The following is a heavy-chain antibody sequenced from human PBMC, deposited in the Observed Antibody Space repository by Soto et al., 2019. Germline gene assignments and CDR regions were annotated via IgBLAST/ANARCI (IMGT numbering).Heavy chain of an antibody. D-gene: IGHD3-3*01. V-gene: IGHV3-23*01. CDR3: AKDARITIFGVVIGAFDI. Sequence: GGSLRLSCAASGFTFSSYAMSWVRQAPGKGLEWVSAISGSGGSTYYADSVKGRFTISRDNSKNTLYLQMNSLRAEDTAVYYCAKDARITIFGVVIGAFDIWGQGTMVTVSS. J-gene: IGHJ3*02. CDR1: GFTFSSYA. CDR2: ISGSGGST.